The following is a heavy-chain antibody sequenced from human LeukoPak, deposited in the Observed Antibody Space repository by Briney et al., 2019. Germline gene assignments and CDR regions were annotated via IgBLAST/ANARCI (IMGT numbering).Heavy chain of an antibody. J-gene: IGHJ5*02. CDR1: GYTFTGYY. V-gene: IGHV1-18*04. CDR3: ARDPSFDP. CDR2: ISAYNGNT. Sequence: GASVKVSCKASGYTFTGYYLHWVRQAPGQGLEWMGWISAYNGNTNYAQKLQGRVTMTTDTSTSTAYMELRSLRSDDTAVYYCARDPSFDPWGQGTLVTVSP.